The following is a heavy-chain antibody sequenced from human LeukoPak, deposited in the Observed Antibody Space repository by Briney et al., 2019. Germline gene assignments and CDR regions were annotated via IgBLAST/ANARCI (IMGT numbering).Heavy chain of an antibody. V-gene: IGHV3-23*01. CDR2: INGGGST. CDR3: AKGHIAARGFYAFDI. Sequence: GGSLRLSCVDSGFTFSRHSMNWVRQAPGKGLEWVSYINGGGSTYYADSVKGRFTISRDNSKNTLYLQMNSLRAEDTAVYYCAKGHIAARGFYAFDIWGQGTMVTVSS. J-gene: IGHJ3*02. CDR1: GFTFSRHS. D-gene: IGHD6-6*01.